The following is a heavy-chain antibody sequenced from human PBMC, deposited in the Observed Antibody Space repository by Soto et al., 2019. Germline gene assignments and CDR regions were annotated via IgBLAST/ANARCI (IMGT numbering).Heavy chain of an antibody. J-gene: IGHJ2*01. Sequence: PGNGLEWIGSIYYSGSTYYNPSLKSRVTISVDTSKNQFSLKLSSVTAADTAVYYCVFFFQAEDGIRDVRSVSAFLLNRSSDL. CDR3: VFFFQAEDGIRDVRSVSAFLLNRSSDL. V-gene: IGHV4-39*01. D-gene: IGHD3-10*02. CDR2: IYYSGST.